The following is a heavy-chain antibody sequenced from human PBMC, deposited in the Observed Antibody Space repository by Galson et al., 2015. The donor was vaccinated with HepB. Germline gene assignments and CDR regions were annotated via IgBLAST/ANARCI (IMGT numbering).Heavy chain of an antibody. V-gene: IGHV1-69*02. CDR2: IIPFLGFA. Sequence: SVKVSCKASGGTFTDYTITWVRQAPGQGLEWMGRIIPFLGFAKYGQKFQGRVTITADKVTSTAYMELRSLKSEDAAVYYCARSRVQYYSDRSGAFDFWGQGTQVTVSS. D-gene: IGHD3-22*01. CDR3: ARSRVQYYSDRSGAFDF. CDR1: GGTFTDYT. J-gene: IGHJ4*02.